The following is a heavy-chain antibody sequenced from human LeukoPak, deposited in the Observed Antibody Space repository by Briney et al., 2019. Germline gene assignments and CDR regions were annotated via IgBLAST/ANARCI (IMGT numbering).Heavy chain of an antibody. CDR1: GFTFSSNA. CDR3: ARVMTAITNWFDP. CDR2: ISGSGGST. J-gene: IGHJ5*02. Sequence: GGSLRLSCAASGFTFSSNAMSWVRQAPGKGLEWVSAISGSGGSTYYADSVKGRFTISRDNSKNTLNLQMNNLRVEDTAVYYCARVMTAITNWFDPWGQGTLVTVSS. V-gene: IGHV3-23*01. D-gene: IGHD2-21*02.